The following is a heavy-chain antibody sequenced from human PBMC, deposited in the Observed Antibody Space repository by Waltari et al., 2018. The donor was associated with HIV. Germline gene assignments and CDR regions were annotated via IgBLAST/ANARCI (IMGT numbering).Heavy chain of an antibody. CDR2: IYSGGST. CDR1: GFTVSSNY. CDR3: ASIAYCGGDCYPRGMDV. J-gene: IGHJ6*02. V-gene: IGHV3-66*01. Sequence: EVQLVESGGGLVQPGGSLRLSCAASGFTVSSNYMSWVRQAPGNRLEWVSVIYSGGSTDYADSVKCRFTISRDNSKNTLYLQRNSLRAEDTAVYYCASIAYCGGDCYPRGMDVWGQGTTVTVSS. D-gene: IGHD2-21*02.